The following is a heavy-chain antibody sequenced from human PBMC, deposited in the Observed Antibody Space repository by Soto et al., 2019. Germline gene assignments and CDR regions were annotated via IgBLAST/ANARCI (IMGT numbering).Heavy chain of an antibody. J-gene: IGHJ4*02. Sequence: EVQLLESGGGLLQPGESLRLSCAASGFTFTSYAMSWVRQAPGKGLEWVSGISGSGNNTYYADSVEGRFIISRDNYKNTLYLQMNSLRAEDTAVYYCAKEGPVYYYDSSGYFDYWGQGTLVTVSS. CDR3: AKEGPVYYYDSSGYFDY. CDR2: ISGSGNNT. CDR1: GFTFTSYA. D-gene: IGHD3-22*01. V-gene: IGHV3-23*01.